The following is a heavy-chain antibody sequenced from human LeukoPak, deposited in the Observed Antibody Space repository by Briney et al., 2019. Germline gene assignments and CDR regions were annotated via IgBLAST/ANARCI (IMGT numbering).Heavy chain of an antibody. Sequence: GGSLRLSCAASGFIFSHYGITWVRQAPGKGLEWVSGISGSGGATYYADSVKGRFTISRDDPHNTLYLQMNSLRAEDTAVYFCARGGVDYYGSGTYYLMYYFDYWGQGALVTVSS. V-gene: IGHV3-23*01. CDR2: ISGSGGAT. D-gene: IGHD3-10*01. CDR1: GFIFSHYG. CDR3: ARGGVDYYGSGTYYLMYYFDY. J-gene: IGHJ4*02.